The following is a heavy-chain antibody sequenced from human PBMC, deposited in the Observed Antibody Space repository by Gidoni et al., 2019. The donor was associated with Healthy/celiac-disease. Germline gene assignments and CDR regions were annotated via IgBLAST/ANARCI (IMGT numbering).Heavy chain of an antibody. Sequence: QVQLVESGGGVVQPGRSLRLSCAASGFTFSSYAMHWVRQAPGKGLEWVVVISYDGSNKYYADSVKGRFTISRDNSKNTLYLQMNSLRAEDTAVYYCARGIYSSSWPRPFDYWGQGTLVTVSS. CDR2: ISYDGSNK. CDR3: ARGIYSSSWPRPFDY. CDR1: GFTFSSYA. D-gene: IGHD6-13*01. V-gene: IGHV3-30-3*01. J-gene: IGHJ4*02.